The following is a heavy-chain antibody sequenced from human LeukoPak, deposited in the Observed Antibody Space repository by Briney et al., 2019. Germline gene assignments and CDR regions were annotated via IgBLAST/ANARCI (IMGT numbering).Heavy chain of an antibody. V-gene: IGHV3-23*01. CDR2: ISGSGTNT. D-gene: IGHD3-10*01. Sequence: GGSLRLSCAASGFTFSSYAMSWVRQAPGKGPEWVSSISGSGTNTYYADSVKGRFTISRDNSRNLLFLQMSSLRVEDTAVYYCAKRRHYYGSGDYYRDHWGQGTLVTVSS. CDR3: AKRRHYYGSGDYYRDH. CDR1: GFTFSSYA. J-gene: IGHJ4*02.